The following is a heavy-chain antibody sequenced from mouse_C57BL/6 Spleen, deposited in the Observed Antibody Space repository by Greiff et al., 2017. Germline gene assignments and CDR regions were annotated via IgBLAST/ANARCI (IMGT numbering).Heavy chain of an antibody. V-gene: IGHV1-55*01. Sequence: QVQLQQPGAELVKPGASVKMSCKASGYTFTSYWITWVKQRPGQGLEWIGDIYPGSGSTNYNEKFKSKATLTVDTSSSTAYMQLSSLTSEDSAVYYGARSGLTGTLYYYAMDYWGQGTSVTVSS. D-gene: IGHD4-1*01. J-gene: IGHJ4*01. CDR1: GYTFTSYW. CDR3: ARSGLTGTLYYYAMDY. CDR2: IYPGSGST.